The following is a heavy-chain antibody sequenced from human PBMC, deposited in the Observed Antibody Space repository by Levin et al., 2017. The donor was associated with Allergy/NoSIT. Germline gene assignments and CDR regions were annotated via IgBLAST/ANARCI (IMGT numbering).Heavy chain of an antibody. J-gene: IGHJ4*02. CDR3: ANGPAGRWGYFDY. V-gene: IGHV3-30*18. CDR1: GFTFSSYG. CDR2: ISYDGSNK. D-gene: IGHD1-26*01. Sequence: GGSLRLSCAASGFTFSSYGMHWVRQAPGKGLEWVAVISYDGSNKYYADSVKGRFTISRDNSKNTLYLQMNSLRAEDTAVYYCANGPAGRWGYFDYWGQGTLVTVSS.